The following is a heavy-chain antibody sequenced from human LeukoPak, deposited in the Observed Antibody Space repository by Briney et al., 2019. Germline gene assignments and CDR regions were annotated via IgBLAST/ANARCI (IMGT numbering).Heavy chain of an antibody. J-gene: IGHJ1*01. D-gene: IGHD3-22*01. CDR3: ARPAAYYYDSSGSAEYFQH. V-gene: IGHV1-18*01. CDR2: ISAYNGNT. CDR1: GYTFTSYG. Sequence: ASVKVSCKASGYTFTSYGISWVRQAPGQGLEWMGWISAYNGNTNYAQKLQGRVTMTTDTSTSTAYMELRSLRSDDTAVYYCARPAAYYYDSSGSAEYFQHWGQGTLVTVCS.